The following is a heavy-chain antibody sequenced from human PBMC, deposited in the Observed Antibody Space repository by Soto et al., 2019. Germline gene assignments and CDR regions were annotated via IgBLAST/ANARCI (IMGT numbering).Heavy chain of an antibody. CDR1: GFTFSSYA. D-gene: IGHD5-12*01. J-gene: IGHJ4*02. Sequence: GGSLRLSCAASGFTFSSYAMSWVRQAPGKGLEWVSAISGSGGSTYYADSVKGRFTISRDNSKNTLYLQMNSLRAEDTAVYYCAKARSGYDFMGIFDYWGQGTLVTVSS. CDR3: AKARSGYDFMGIFDY. CDR2: ISGSGGST. V-gene: IGHV3-23*01.